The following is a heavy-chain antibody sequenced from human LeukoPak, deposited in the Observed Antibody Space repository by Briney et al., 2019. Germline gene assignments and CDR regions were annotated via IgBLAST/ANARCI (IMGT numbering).Heavy chain of an antibody. Sequence: ASVKVSCKASGYTFTNYDINWVRQATGQGLEWMGWMNPNSGNTAYAQKFQGRVSMTGDTSISTAYMELSSLRSEDTAVYYCARSLRGWYKDYWGQGTLVTVSS. CDR2: MNPNSGNT. D-gene: IGHD6-19*01. CDR1: GYTFTNYD. V-gene: IGHV1-8*01. J-gene: IGHJ4*02. CDR3: ARSLRGWYKDY.